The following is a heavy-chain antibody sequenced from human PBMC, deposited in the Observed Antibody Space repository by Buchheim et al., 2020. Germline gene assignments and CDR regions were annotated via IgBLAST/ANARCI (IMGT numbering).Heavy chain of an antibody. J-gene: IGHJ4*02. CDR1: GFTFSSYG. V-gene: IGHV3-33*01. Sequence: QVQLVESGGGVVQPGRSLRLSCAASGFTFSSYGMHWVRQAPGKGLEWVAVIWYDGSNKYYADSVKGRFTISRDNSTNTLYLQMNSLRAEDTGVYYCARDRVLDTAMVFDYWGQGTL. CDR3: ARDRVLDTAMVFDY. CDR2: IWYDGSNK. D-gene: IGHD5-18*01.